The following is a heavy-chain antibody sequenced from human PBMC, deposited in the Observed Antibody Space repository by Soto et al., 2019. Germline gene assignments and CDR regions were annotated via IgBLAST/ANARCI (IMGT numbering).Heavy chain of an antibody. J-gene: IGHJ6*02. D-gene: IGHD5-12*01. Sequence: SETLSLTCTVSGGSISSYYWSWIRQPPGKGLEWIGYIYYSGSTNYNPSLKSRITISVDTSKNQFSLKLGSVTAADTAVYYCARDTKSYDRYYYYYGMDVWGQGTTVTVSS. CDR1: GGSISSYY. V-gene: IGHV4-59*01. CDR3: ARDTKSYDRYYYYYGMDV. CDR2: IYYSGST.